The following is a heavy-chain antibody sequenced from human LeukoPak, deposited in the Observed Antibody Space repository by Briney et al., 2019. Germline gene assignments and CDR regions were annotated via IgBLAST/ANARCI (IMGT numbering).Heavy chain of an antibody. Sequence: GGSPRLSCAASGFTFSSYAMSWVHQAPGKGLEWVSAISGSGGSTYYADSVKGRFTISRDNSKNTLYLQMNSLRAEDTAVYYCAKDFSRTRKYYFDYWGQGTLVTVSS. CDR3: AKDFSRTRKYYFDY. CDR1: GFTFSSYA. D-gene: IGHD6-13*01. J-gene: IGHJ4*02. V-gene: IGHV3-23*01. CDR2: ISGSGGST.